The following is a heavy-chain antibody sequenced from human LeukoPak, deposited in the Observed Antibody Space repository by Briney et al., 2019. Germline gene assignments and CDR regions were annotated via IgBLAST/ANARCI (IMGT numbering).Heavy chain of an antibody. D-gene: IGHD6-19*01. CDR2: IKTDGSST. J-gene: IGHJ4*02. CDR1: GFTFSDYW. CDR3: ARDRSGWSCGY. V-gene: IGHV3-74*01. Sequence: GGSLRLSCAASGFTFSDYWMHWVRQAPGKGLVWVSRIKTDGSSTTYADSVKGRFTISRDNAKDTLYLQMNSLRAEHSAVYYCARDRSGWSCGYWGQGTGVTVSS.